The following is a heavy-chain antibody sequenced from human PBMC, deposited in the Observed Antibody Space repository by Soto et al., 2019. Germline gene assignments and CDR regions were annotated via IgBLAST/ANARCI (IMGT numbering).Heavy chain of an antibody. CDR2: IYYGGST. J-gene: IGHJ5*02. V-gene: IGHV4-59*08. CDR3: AASSSWAHNWFDP. Sequence: PSETLSLTCTVSGDSISTDYWSWIRQSPGKGLEWIGFIYYGGSTNYNPSLKSRVTISVDTPKNQFSLKLSSVTAADTAVYYCAASSSWAHNWFDPWGQGTLVTVSS. CDR1: GDSISTDY. D-gene: IGHD6-13*01.